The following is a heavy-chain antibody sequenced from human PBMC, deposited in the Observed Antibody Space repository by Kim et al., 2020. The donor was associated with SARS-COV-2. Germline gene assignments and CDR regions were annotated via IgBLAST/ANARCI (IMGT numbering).Heavy chain of an antibody. D-gene: IGHD3-16*01. V-gene: IGHV3-53*01. CDR1: GFTVSSNH. Sequence: GGSLRLSCAASGFTVSSNHMSWVRQAPGKGLEWVSVIYSGGSTYYADSVKGRFTISRDNSKNTLYLQMNSLRAEDTAVYYCARDLGDYGMDVWGQGTTVTVSS. J-gene: IGHJ6*02. CDR2: IYSGGST. CDR3: ARDLGDYGMDV.